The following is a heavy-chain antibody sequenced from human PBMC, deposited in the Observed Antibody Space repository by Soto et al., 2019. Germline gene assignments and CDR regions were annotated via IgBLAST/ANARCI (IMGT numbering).Heavy chain of an antibody. D-gene: IGHD6-13*01. CDR2: INAGNGNT. Sequence: ASVKVSCKASGYTFTSYAMHWVRQAPGQRLEWMGWINAGNGNTKYSQKFQGRVTITRDTSASTAYMELSSLRSEDTAVYYCGGIVGSSWFYGMDVWGQGTTVTVSS. V-gene: IGHV1-3*01. CDR1: GYTFTSYA. J-gene: IGHJ6*02. CDR3: GGIVGSSWFYGMDV.